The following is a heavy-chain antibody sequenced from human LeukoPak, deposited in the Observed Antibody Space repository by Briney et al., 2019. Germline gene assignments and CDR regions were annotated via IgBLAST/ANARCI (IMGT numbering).Heavy chain of an antibody. D-gene: IGHD3/OR15-3a*01. CDR3: ARWTSGWFDP. V-gene: IGHV4-59*08. CDR2: IYYTGST. Sequence: PSETLSLTCTVSGGSISSYYWSWIRQPPGKGLEWIGYIYYTGSTNYNPSLKSRFTISVDTSKNQFSLKLRYVTAADTAVYYCARWTSGWFDPWGQGTLVTVSS. CDR1: GGSISSYY. J-gene: IGHJ5*02.